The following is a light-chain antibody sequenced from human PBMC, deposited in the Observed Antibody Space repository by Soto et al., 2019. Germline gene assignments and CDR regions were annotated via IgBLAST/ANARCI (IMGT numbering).Light chain of an antibody. Sequence: DIQMTQSLSSLSASLLDIFTIIFRASQSISSYLNWYQQKPGKAPKFLIYAASTLESGVPSRFSGRGSGTNFSLTISSLQPEDVATYYCQQSYSKPPVTFGGGTKVDI. J-gene: IGKJ4*01. V-gene: IGKV1-39*01. CDR1: QSISSY. CDR3: QQSYSKPPVT. CDR2: AAS.